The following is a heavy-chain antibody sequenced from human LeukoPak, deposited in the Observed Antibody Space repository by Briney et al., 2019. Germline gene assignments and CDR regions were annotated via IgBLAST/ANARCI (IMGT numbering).Heavy chain of an antibody. V-gene: IGHV4-39*01. CDR1: GDSISSSSYY. J-gene: IGHJ4*02. D-gene: IGHD4-4*01. CDR3: ARMAGGDYLLNLQYYFDY. CDR2: IYYSGST. Sequence: SETLSLTCTVSGDSISSSSYYWGWIRQPPGKGLEWIGSIYYSGSTYYNPSLKSRVTISVDTSKNQFSLKLSSVTAADTAVYYCARMAGGDYLLNLQYYFDYWGQGTLVTVSS.